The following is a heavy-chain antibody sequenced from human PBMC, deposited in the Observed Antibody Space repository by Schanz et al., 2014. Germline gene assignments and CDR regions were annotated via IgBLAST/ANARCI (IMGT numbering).Heavy chain of an antibody. CDR3: ARIGGSVFDY. CDR1: GFPFSDYF. D-gene: IGHD3-10*01. CDR2: IGNGGVTI. J-gene: IGHJ4*02. Sequence: QVQLVDSGGGLVKPGGSLRLSCTASGFPFSDYFMAWIREPPGGGLEWVSYIGNGGVTIYYADSVKGRFTISRDNSKNSLYLQMNSLRAEDTAVYCCARIGGSVFDYWAQGTLVTVSS. V-gene: IGHV3-11*01.